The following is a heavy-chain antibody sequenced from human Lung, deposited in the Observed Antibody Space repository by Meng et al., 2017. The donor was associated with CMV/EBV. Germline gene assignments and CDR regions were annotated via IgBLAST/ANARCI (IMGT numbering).Heavy chain of an antibody. CDR1: GYTFTSYD. CDR3: TRGRGSTHKGNWFDP. D-gene: IGHD3-10*01. Sequence: AXVXVSXXASGYTFTSYDINWVRQATGQGLEWMGWMNPNSGNTDYAPKFQGRLTMTRNTSINTAYMDLSSLRSEDTAIYYCTRGRGSTHKGNWFDPWGQGTXVTVSS. V-gene: IGHV1-8*01. CDR2: MNPNSGNT. J-gene: IGHJ5*02.